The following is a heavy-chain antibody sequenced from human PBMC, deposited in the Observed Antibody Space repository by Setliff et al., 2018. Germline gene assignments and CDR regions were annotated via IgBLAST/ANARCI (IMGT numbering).Heavy chain of an antibody. CDR2: ISWDDDD. CDR3: AHIMGRVWDY. J-gene: IGHJ4*02. D-gene: IGHD3-10*01. CDR1: GFSLTTPSVG. V-gene: IGHV2-5*02. Sequence: ESGPTMVNPTQTLTLTCSFSGFSLTTPSVGVGWVRQPPGKALEWLALISWDDDDRYSPSLKNRVTLTKDTSKTQVVLTMSNVDPVDTATYYCAHIMGRVWDYWGPGTLVTVSS.